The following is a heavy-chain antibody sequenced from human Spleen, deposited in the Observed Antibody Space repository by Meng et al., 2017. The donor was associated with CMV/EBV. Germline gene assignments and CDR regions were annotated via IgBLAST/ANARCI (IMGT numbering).Heavy chain of an antibody. V-gene: IGHV3-48*03. CDR1: GFTFDDYG. CDR2: ISSSGSTI. Sequence: GESLKISCAASGFTFDDYGMSWVRQAPGKGLEWVSYISSSGSTIYYADSVKGRFTISRDNAKNSLYLQMNSLRAEDTAVYYCAAGGYSGYDYLPFGYWGQGTLVTVSS. D-gene: IGHD5-12*01. CDR3: AAGGYSGYDYLPFGY. J-gene: IGHJ4*02.